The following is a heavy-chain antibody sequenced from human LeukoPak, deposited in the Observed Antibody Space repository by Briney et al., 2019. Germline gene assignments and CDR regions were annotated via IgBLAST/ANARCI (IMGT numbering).Heavy chain of an antibody. CDR1: GGTFSSYA. CDR2: IIPIFGTA. Sequence: ASVKVSCXASGGTFSSYAISWVRQAPGQGLEWMGRIIPIFGTANYAQKFQGRVTITTDESTSTAYMELSSLRSEDTAVYYCARERVDYYDSSGYYYGAFQHWGQGTLVTVSS. CDR3: ARERVDYYDSSGYYYGAFQH. D-gene: IGHD3-22*01. J-gene: IGHJ1*01. V-gene: IGHV1-69*05.